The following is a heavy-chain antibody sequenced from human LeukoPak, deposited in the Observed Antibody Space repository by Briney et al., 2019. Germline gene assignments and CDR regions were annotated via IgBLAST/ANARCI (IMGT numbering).Heavy chain of an antibody. CDR2: VYLTRGT. CDR1: GDSINSYY. Sequence: SETLSLTCTVSGDSINSYYWSWIRQPAGRGLEWIGRVYLTRGTDYNPSLRSRVIMSLDTSKNQFSLQVTSVTAADTAVYYCTRDTGTTGEVKFDPWGQGTLVTASS. V-gene: IGHV4-4*07. J-gene: IGHJ5*02. D-gene: IGHD4-17*01. CDR3: TRDTGTTGEVKFDP.